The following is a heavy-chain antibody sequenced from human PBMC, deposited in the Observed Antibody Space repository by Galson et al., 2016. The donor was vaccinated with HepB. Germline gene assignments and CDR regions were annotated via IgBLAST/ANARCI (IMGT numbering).Heavy chain of an antibody. CDR2: IHHSGNT. Sequence: SETLSLTCAVSGGSISHYWSWVRQTPGEGLEWIGEIHHSGNTNYNPSLKSRVGISVDKSNNQFSLIMNSVTATDTAVYYCARNGYYALELWGQGTLVIVSS. D-gene: IGHD1-26*01. J-gene: IGHJ4*02. CDR1: GGSISHY. CDR3: ARNGYYALEL. V-gene: IGHV4-4*02.